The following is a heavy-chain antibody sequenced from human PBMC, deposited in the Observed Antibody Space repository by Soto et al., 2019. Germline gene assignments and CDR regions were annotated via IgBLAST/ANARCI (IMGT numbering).Heavy chain of an antibody. J-gene: IGHJ4*02. CDR1: GVSISSYY. CDR3: ARQTAASATPIDY. V-gene: IGHV4-59*08. Sequence: SETLSLTCTVSGVSISSYYWSWIRQSPGKGLEWIGFISYTGSTSYNPSLKNRVTISRDTSKNQFSLKLSSVTASDTAVYFCARQTAASATPIDYWGQGTLVTVSS. D-gene: IGHD6-13*01. CDR2: ISYTGST.